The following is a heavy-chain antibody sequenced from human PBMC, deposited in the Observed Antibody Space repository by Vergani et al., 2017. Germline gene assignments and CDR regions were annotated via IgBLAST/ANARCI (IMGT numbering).Heavy chain of an antibody. CDR1: ADSISSGSYY. D-gene: IGHD6-19*01. CDR2: IYYSGLT. CDR3: ARQRPGSGWSPGDFDD. V-gene: IGHV4-39*01. Sequence: QVQLQQWGPGLVTPSETLFLTCTVSADSISSGSYYWGWIRQPPGKSLEWIGSIYYSGLTYYNPSLKSRVAISVDTSKNQFSLKVTSVTAADTAVYFCARQRPGSGWSPGDFDDWGQGILVTVSS. J-gene: IGHJ4*02.